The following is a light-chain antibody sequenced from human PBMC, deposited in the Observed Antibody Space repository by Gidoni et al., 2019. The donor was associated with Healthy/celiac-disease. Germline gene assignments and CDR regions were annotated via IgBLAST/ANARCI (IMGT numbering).Light chain of an antibody. CDR1: QSISSY. J-gene: IGKJ2*04. CDR2: AAS. Sequence: DIQMTQSPSSLSASVGDSVTITCRASQSISSYLNWYQQKPGKAPKLLIYAASSLQSGVPSRFSGSGSGTDFTLTISSLQPEDFATYYCQQSYSTRCSFGQGTKLEIK. V-gene: IGKV1-39*01. CDR3: QQSYSTRCS.